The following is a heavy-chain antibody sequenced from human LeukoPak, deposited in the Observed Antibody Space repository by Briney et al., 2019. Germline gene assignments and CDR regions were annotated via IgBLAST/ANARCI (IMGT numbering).Heavy chain of an antibody. Sequence: PGASLRLSCAASGFTLSNYAMSWVCQAPGKGLEWASAITGSGGNTYYADSVKGRFTISRDNSKNTVFLQMNSLRAEDTAVYYCAKWGDYDVLTGYYVSDYWDQGTLVTVSS. J-gene: IGHJ4*02. D-gene: IGHD3-9*01. CDR2: ITGSGGNT. CDR1: GFTLSNYA. V-gene: IGHV3-23*01. CDR3: AKWGDYDVLTGYYVSDY.